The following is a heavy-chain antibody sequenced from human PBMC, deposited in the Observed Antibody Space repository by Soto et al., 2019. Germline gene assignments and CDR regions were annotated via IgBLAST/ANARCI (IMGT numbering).Heavy chain of an antibody. CDR1: GFTFDDYT. CDR2: ISWDGGST. D-gene: IGHD3-16*01. Sequence: GGSLRLSCAASGFTFDDYTMHWVRQAPGKGLEWVSLISWDGGSTYYADSVKGRFTISRDNSKNSLYLQMNSLRTEDTALYYCAKDNSPQDPSYSDYYGMDVWGQGTTVTVSS. V-gene: IGHV3-43*01. J-gene: IGHJ6*02. CDR3: AKDNSPQDPSYSDYYGMDV.